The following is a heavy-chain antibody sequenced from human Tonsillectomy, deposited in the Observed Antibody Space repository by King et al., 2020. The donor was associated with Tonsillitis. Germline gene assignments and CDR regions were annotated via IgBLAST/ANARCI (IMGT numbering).Heavy chain of an antibody. V-gene: IGHV5-51*01. Sequence: DVQLVESRAEVKKPGESLKISCKGSGYSFTTYWIGWVRQMPGKGLEWMGIIYPGDSDTRYSPSFQGQVTISADKSISTAYLQWSSLKASDTAMYYCARPPYSSGWLGRDEYFQHWGQGTLVTVSS. CDR2: IYPGDSDT. CDR3: ARPPYSSGWLGRDEYFQH. CDR1: GYSFTTYW. D-gene: IGHD6-19*01. J-gene: IGHJ1*01.